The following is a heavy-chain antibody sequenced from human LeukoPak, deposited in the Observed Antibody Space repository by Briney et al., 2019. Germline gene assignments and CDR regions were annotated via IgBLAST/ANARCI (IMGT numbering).Heavy chain of an antibody. V-gene: IGHV3-23*01. CDR2: ISGSGGST. J-gene: IGHJ4*02. Sequence: GGSLRLSCAASGFTFSSDAMSWVRHAPGKGLEWVSAISGSGGSTYYADSVKGRFTTSRDNSKNTLYLQMNSLRAEDTAVYYCAKKGFGELVIDYWGQGTLVTVSS. CDR1: GFTFSSDA. CDR3: AKKGFGELVIDY. D-gene: IGHD3-10*01.